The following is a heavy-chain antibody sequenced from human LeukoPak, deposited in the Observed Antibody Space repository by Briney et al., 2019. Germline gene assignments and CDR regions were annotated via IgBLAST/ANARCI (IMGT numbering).Heavy chain of an antibody. V-gene: IGHV4-30-4*01. CDR2: IYYSGST. D-gene: IGHD2-21*02. Sequence: SETLSLTCTVSGGSISSGDYYWSWIRQPPGKGLEWIGYIYYSGSTYYNPSLKSRVTISVDTSKNQFSLKLSSVTAADTAVYYCARDSLAYCGGDGHTGGMDVWGQGTTVTV. J-gene: IGHJ6*02. CDR3: ARDSLAYCGGDGHTGGMDV. CDR1: GGSISSGDYY.